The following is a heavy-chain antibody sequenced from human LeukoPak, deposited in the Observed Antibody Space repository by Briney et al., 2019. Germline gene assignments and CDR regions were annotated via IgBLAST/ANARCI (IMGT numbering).Heavy chain of an antibody. CDR3: ARDRSSSWYPPDYYYYMDV. Sequence: GGSLRLSCAASGFTFSSYEMNWVRQAPGKGLEWVSYISSSGSTIYYADSVKGRFTISRDNAKNSLYLQMNSLRAEDTAVYYCARDRSSSWYPPDYYYYMDVWGKGTTVTVSS. V-gene: IGHV3-48*03. CDR2: ISSSGSTI. CDR1: GFTFSSYE. J-gene: IGHJ6*03. D-gene: IGHD6-13*01.